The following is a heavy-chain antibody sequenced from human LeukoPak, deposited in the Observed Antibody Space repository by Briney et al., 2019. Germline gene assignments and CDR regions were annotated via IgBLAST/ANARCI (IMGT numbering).Heavy chain of an antibody. CDR2: IKGKTDGGTT. CDR3: TTDLVVVTATPDY. CDR1: GFTFSNAG. J-gene: IGHJ4*02. Sequence: PGGSLRLSCAASGFTFSNAGMSWVRQAPGKGLEWVGRIKGKTDGGTTDYAAPVKGRFTISRDDSKNTLYLQMTSLKTEDPAVYYCTTDLVVVTATPDYWGQGTLVTVSS. V-gene: IGHV3-15*01. D-gene: IGHD2-21*02.